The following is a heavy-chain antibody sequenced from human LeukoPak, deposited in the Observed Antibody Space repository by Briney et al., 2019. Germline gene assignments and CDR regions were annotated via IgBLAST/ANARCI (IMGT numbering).Heavy chain of an antibody. CDR2: IRYDGNFK. V-gene: IGHV3-30*02. J-gene: IGHJ4*02. CDR1: GFSFSDYG. CDR3: ARDQAKY. Sequence: SGGSLRVSCAASGFSFSDYGMHWVRQPPGKGLEWVAFIRYDGNFKQYADSVEGRFTISRDNSKNTLYLQMNSLRPEDTAVYYCARDQAKYWGQGTLVTVSS.